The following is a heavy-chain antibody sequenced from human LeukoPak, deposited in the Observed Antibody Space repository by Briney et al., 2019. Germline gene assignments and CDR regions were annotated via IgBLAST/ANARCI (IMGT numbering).Heavy chain of an antibody. CDR3: ARPGGRSGWKTFDY. D-gene: IGHD6-19*01. J-gene: IGHJ4*02. V-gene: IGHV4-59*08. CDR1: GGSISSYY. CDR2: IYYSGST. Sequence: SETLSLTCTVSGGSISSYYWSWIRQPPGKGLEWIGYIYYSGSTNYNPSLKSRVTISVDTSKNQFSLKLSSATAADTAVYYCARPGGRSGWKTFDYWGQGTLVTVSS.